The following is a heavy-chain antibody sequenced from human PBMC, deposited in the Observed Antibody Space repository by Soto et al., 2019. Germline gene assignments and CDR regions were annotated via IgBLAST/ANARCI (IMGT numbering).Heavy chain of an antibody. CDR1: GGSINSRSYY. D-gene: IGHD5-12*01. CDR3: ARHRSSDYVQEYIQY. V-gene: IGHV4-39*01. Sequence: LTCTVSGGSINSRSYYWGWIRQPPGKGLEWIGSIYYSGNTYYNPSLKSRVTISVDTSKTQFSLKLSSVTAADTAVYYCARHRSSDYVQEYIQYWGLGTLVTVSS. J-gene: IGHJ1*01. CDR2: IYYSGNT.